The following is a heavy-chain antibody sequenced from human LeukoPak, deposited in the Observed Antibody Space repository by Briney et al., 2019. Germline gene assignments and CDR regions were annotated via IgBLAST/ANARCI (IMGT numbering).Heavy chain of an antibody. CDR3: ASPGEVGGFDP. D-gene: IGHD7-27*01. J-gene: IGHJ5*02. CDR1: GYTFTSYW. V-gene: IGHV5-51*01. Sequence: GQSLKISCKASGYTFTSYWIGWVRQMPRKGLEWMGIIYSGDSDTRYSPSFQGQVTISADKSITTAYLHWNTLMASDTAMYYCASPGEVGGFDPWGQGTLVTVSS. CDR2: IYSGDSDT.